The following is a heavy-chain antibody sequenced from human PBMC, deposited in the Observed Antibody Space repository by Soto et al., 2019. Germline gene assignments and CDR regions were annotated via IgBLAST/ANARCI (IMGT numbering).Heavy chain of an antibody. J-gene: IGHJ5*02. Sequence: QVQLQQWGAGLLKPSETLSLTCAVYGGSFSGYYWSWIRQPPGKGLEWIGEINHSGSTNYNPSLKSRVTISVDTSKNQFYLKLSSVTAADTAVYYCARGGTNWRYLDWALRGRYWFDPWGQGTLVTVSS. CDR3: ARGGTNWRYLDWALRGRYWFDP. V-gene: IGHV4-34*01. CDR1: GGSFSGYY. D-gene: IGHD3-9*01. CDR2: INHSGST.